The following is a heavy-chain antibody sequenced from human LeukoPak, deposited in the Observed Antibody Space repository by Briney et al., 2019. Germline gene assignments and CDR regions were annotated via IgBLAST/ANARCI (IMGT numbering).Heavy chain of an antibody. V-gene: IGHV3-23*01. CDR2: ISGSGGST. Sequence: GGSLRLSCAASGFTFSSYAMSWVRQAPGKGLEWVSAISGSGGSTYYADSVKGRFTISRDNSKNTLYLQMNSLRAEDTAVYYCARGNVGAAVYYYYGMDVWGQGTTLTVSS. CDR3: ARGNVGAAVYYYYGMDV. CDR1: GFTFSSYA. J-gene: IGHJ6*02. D-gene: IGHD2-15*01.